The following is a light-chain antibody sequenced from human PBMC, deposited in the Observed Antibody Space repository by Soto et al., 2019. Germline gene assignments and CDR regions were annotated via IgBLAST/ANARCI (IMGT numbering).Light chain of an antibody. CDR3: SSYSTTTTPQWV. CDR2: KVS. V-gene: IGLV2-14*01. Sequence: QSALTQPASVSGSPGQSITIPCTGSSNDIGGYNYVSWYQQHPGRAPKLVIYKVSDRPSGVSTRFSASKSGNTASLTISGLQAEDEADYYPSSYSTTTTPQWVFGGGTKLTVL. J-gene: IGLJ3*02. CDR1: SNDIGGYNY.